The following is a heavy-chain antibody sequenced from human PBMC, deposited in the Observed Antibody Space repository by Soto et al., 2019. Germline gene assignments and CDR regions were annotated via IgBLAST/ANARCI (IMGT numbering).Heavy chain of an antibody. J-gene: IGHJ5*02. D-gene: IGHD2-2*01. Sequence: SETLSLTCTVYGGSLSDYYWSWIRQPPGKGLEWIGEINHSGNTNYNPSLKSRVTTSVDTSKNQFSLMLSSVTAADTAVYYCARVVKAAAKWRRWFDPWGQGTLVTVS. V-gene: IGHV4-34*01. CDR2: INHSGNT. CDR3: ARVVKAAAKWRRWFDP. CDR1: GGSLSDYY.